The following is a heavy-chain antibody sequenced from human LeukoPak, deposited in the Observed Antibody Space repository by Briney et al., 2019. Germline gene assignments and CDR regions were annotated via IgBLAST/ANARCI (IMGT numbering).Heavy chain of an antibody. CDR1: GGTFMTDI. J-gene: IGHJ5*02. Sequence: SVKVSCKASGGTFMTDIFNWLRQAPGQSPEWMGGIIPISDSAHSAKRFQGRLTITAEESTSTVYMELSFLTSEDTAVYYCARIKYSYGSMPHFDPWGQGTLVTVSS. CDR2: IIPISDSA. D-gene: IGHD5-18*01. CDR3: ARIKYSYGSMPHFDP. V-gene: IGHV1-69*13.